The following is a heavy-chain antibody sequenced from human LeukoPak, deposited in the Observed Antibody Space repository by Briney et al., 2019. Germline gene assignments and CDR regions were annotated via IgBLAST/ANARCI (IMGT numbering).Heavy chain of an antibody. CDR1: GFTFITYA. CDR2: ISDDGSNK. J-gene: IGHJ4*02. CDR3: ASSRGYSDYDPDY. D-gene: IGHD5-12*01. Sequence: GSLRLSCAASGFTFITYAMHWVRQAPGKGLEWVAVISDDGSNKYYADSVKGRFTISRDNSKNTLYLQMNSLRPEDAAVYFCASSRGYSDYDPDYWGQGTLVTVSS. V-gene: IGHV3-30*04.